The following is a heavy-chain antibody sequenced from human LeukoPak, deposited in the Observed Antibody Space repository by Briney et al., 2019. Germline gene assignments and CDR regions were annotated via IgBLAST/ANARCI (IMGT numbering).Heavy chain of an antibody. D-gene: IGHD2-15*01. CDR1: GGSISSYY. J-gene: IGHJ3*02. Sequence: PSETLSLTCTVSGGSISSYYWSWIRQPPGKGLEWIGYIYYSGSTNYNPSLKSRVTISVDTSKNQFSLKLSSVTAADTAVYYCAGIVLVVAAPSQSFDIWGQGTMVTVSS. CDR2: IYYSGST. CDR3: AGIVLVVAAPSQSFDI. V-gene: IGHV4-59*01.